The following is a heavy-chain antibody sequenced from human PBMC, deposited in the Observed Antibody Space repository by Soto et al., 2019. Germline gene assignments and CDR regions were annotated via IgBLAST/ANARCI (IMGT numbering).Heavy chain of an antibody. CDR3: AHGTRVGLYRDIAFDY. V-gene: IGHV2-5*02. D-gene: IGHD3-9*01. Sequence: ITLKESGPTLVKPTQTLTLTCTFSGFSLTTTGVGVGWIRQPPGMTLEWLGVIYWDDDKRYSPTLKRRLTITKDTSKNQVVLTMTNMDPVDTATYHCAHGTRVGLYRDIAFDYWGQGTPVTVSS. J-gene: IGHJ4*02. CDR2: IYWDDDK. CDR1: GFSLTTTGVG.